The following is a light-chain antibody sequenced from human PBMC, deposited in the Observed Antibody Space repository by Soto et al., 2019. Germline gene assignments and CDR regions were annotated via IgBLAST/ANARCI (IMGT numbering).Light chain of an antibody. V-gene: IGKV3-11*01. CDR1: QSVRSF. CDR2: DAS. CDR3: QHRSSWPLT. J-gene: IGKJ4*01. Sequence: EIVLTQSPATLSLSPGERATLSCRASQSVRSFLAWYQQRRGQAPRLLIYDASNRATGIPARFRGSGSGTDFTLTISSLEPEDLAVYYCQHRSSWPLTFGGGTKVEIK.